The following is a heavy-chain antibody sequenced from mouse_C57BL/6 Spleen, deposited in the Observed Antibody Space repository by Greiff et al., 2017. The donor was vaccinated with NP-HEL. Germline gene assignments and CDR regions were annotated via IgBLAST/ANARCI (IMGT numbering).Heavy chain of an antibody. CDR1: GYTFTSYW. V-gene: IGHV1-69*01. CDR3: ARGMGRDAMDY. J-gene: IGHJ4*01. D-gene: IGHD4-1*01. Sequence: VQLQQPGAELVMPGASVKLSCKASGYTFTSYWMHWVKQRPGQGLEWIGEIDPSDSYTNYNQKFKGKSTLTVDKSSSTAYMQLSLTSEDSAVYYCARGMGRDAMDYWGQGTSVTVSS. CDR2: IDPSDSYT.